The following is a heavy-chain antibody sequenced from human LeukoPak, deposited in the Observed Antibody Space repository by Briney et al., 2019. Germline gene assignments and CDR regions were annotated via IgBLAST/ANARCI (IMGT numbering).Heavy chain of an antibody. Sequence: ASVKVSCKASGYTFTDYYLHWVRQAPGQGLEWMGWINPKTGATNYAQKFQGRVTITTDESTSTAYMELSSLRSEDTAVYYCARDSAWGPEFDYWGQGTLVTVSS. V-gene: IGHV1-2*02. J-gene: IGHJ4*02. CDR2: INPKTGAT. CDR1: GYTFTDYY. D-gene: IGHD7-27*01. CDR3: ARDSAWGPEFDY.